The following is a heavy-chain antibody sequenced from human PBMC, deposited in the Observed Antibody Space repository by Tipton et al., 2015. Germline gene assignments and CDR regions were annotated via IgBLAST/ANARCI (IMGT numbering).Heavy chain of an antibody. CDR2: IYYSGST. J-gene: IGHJ2*01. CDR3: ARVATLARLLLPAWYFDL. V-gene: IGHV4-59*01. CDR1: GGSIDSYY. Sequence: TLSLTCTVSGGSIDSYYWSWIRQPPGKELEWIGYIYYSGSTNYNPSLKSRLTISVDTSKNQFSLKLSSVTAADTAVYYCARVATLARLLLPAWYFDLWGRGTLVTVSS. D-gene: IGHD2-15*01.